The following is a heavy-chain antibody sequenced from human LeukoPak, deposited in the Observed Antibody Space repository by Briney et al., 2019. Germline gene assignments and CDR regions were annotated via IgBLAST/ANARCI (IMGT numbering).Heavy chain of an antibody. Sequence: PSETLSLTCTVSGGSISSGGYYWSWIRQHPGKGLEWIGYIYYSGSTFYNAALESRATISADTSKTQFSLRLSAVTAADTAVYYCARNLWFGEEALDSWGQGTLVTVSS. CDR3: ARNLWFGEEALDS. J-gene: IGHJ4*02. CDR1: GGSISSGGYY. V-gene: IGHV4-31*03. CDR2: IYYSGST. D-gene: IGHD3-10*01.